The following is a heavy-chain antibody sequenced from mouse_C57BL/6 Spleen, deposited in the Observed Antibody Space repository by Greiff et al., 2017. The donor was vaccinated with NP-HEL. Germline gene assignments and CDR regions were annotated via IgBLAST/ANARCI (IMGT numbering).Heavy chain of an antibody. CDR3: ARKENYYGSPWYFDV. V-gene: IGHV1-76*01. J-gene: IGHJ1*03. D-gene: IGHD1-1*01. Sequence: QVQLQQSGAELVRPGASVKLSCKASGYTFTDYYINWVKQRPGQGLEWIARIYPGSGNTYYNEKFKGKATLTAEKSSSTAYMQLSSLTSEDSAVYFCARKENYYGSPWYFDVWGTGTTVTVSS. CDR1: GYTFTDYY. CDR2: IYPGSGNT.